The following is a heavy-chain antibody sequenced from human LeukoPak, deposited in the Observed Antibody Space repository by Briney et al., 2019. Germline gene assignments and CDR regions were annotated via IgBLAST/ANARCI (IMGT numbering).Heavy chain of an antibody. CDR2: IRYDGSNK. V-gene: IGHV3-30*02. CDR1: GFTFSSYG. CDR3: AKDMLPMIVVVTNFDY. D-gene: IGHD3-22*01. Sequence: GGSLRLSCAASGFTFSSYGMHWVRQAPGKGLEWVAFIRYDGSNKYYADSVKGRFAISRDNSKNTLYLQMNSLRAEDTAVYYCAKDMLPMIVVVTNFDYWGQGTLVTVSS. J-gene: IGHJ4*02.